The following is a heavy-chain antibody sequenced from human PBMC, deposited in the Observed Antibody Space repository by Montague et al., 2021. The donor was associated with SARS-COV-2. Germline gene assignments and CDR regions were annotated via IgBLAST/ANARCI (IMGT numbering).Heavy chain of an antibody. CDR1: GGSFSTYS. Sequence: SETLSLTSAVHGGSFSTYSWNWIRQPPGKGLEWIGEIHHGGSTNXNPSLKSRATISADTSKNQFSLKLTSVAAADTAVYYCARLGDGVVPSPILGVGPYYSYYYMDVWGKGTTVTVSS. D-gene: IGHD3-10*01. V-gene: IGHV4-34*01. J-gene: IGHJ6*03. CDR2: IHHGGST. CDR3: ARLGDGVVPSPILGVGPYYSYYYMDV.